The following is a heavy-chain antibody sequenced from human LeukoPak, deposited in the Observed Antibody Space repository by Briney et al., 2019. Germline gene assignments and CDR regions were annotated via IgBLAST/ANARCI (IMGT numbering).Heavy chain of an antibody. CDR1: GVSISSYY. CDR2: IHYSGST. J-gene: IGHJ4*02. V-gene: IGHV4-59*01. Sequence: SETLSLTCTVSGVSISSYYWTWIRQPPGKGLEWIGYIHYSGSTKYKASLRSRVTISLDTSKNQFSLRMTSVTAADTAVYYCARGGGPPSYLDFWGQGTLVTVSS. D-gene: IGHD3-16*01. CDR3: ARGGGPPSYLDF.